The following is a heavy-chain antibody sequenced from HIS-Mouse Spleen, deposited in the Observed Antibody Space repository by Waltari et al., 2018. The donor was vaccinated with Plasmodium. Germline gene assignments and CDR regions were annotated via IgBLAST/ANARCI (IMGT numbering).Heavy chain of an antibody. V-gene: IGHV3-7*01. D-gene: IGHD7-27*01. CDR1: GFTFSSVG. Sequence: EVQLVESGGGWVQPGGSLRLAGAASGFTFSSVGRCWVPRASGKGRDWVAKKKQDGSGKNYVDSVKGRLTISRDNAKNSLYLQMNSLRAEDTAVYYCARLRRANWGMADAFDIWGQGTMVTVSS. J-gene: IGHJ3*02. CDR3: ARLRRANWGMADAFDI. CDR2: KKQDGSGK.